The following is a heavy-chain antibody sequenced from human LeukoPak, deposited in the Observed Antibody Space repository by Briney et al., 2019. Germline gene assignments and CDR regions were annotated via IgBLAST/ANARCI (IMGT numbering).Heavy chain of an antibody. J-gene: IGHJ4*02. CDR3: ARQIYYDRSGYFYFN. V-gene: IGHV4-34*01. CDR1: GASFSGYY. Sequence: SETLSLTCAVYGASFSGYYWSWIRQPPGKGLEWIGEINHSGTINYNPSLKSRVTMSVDTSKNQFSLKLSSVTAADTAVYYCARQIYYDRSGYFYFNWGQGTLVSVSS. CDR2: INHSGTI. D-gene: IGHD3-22*01.